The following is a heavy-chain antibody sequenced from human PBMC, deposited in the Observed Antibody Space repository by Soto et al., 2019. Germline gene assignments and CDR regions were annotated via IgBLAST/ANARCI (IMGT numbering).Heavy chain of an antibody. J-gene: IGHJ6*02. CDR1: GYPFTSYA. D-gene: IGHD3-10*01. Sequence: ASVKVSCKASGYPFTSYAMHWVRQAPGQRLEWMGWINAGNGNTKYSQKFQGRVTITRDTSASTAYMELSSLRSEDTAVYYCARDARPKKLLWFGSHYGMDVWGQGTTVTVSS. CDR3: ARDARPKKLLWFGSHYGMDV. CDR2: INAGNGNT. V-gene: IGHV1-3*01.